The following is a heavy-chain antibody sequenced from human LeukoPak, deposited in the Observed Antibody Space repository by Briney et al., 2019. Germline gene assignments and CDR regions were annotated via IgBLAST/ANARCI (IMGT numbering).Heavy chain of an antibody. V-gene: IGHV1-2*02. Sequence: ASVKVTCKASGSTFTGYYMDWVRQAPGPGLGWMGWTNPNSGGTNYAQKSQGRVTMTRDTSISTAYMELSRLRSDDTAVYYCARGGIVVVVAATPAGTQTHDYWGQGTLVTVSS. CDR2: TNPNSGGT. CDR1: GSTFTGYY. J-gene: IGHJ4*02. CDR3: ARGGIVVVVAATPAGTQTHDY. D-gene: IGHD2-15*01.